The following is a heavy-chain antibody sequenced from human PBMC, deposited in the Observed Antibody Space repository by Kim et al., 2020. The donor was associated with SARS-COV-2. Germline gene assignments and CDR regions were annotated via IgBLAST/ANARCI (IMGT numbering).Heavy chain of an antibody. J-gene: IGHJ2*01. Sequence: SETLSLTCTVSGVSISSYYWSWIRQPPGKGLEWIGYIYYSGSTNYNPSLKSRVTMSVDTSKNQFSLKLSSVTAADTAVYYCARGGDYYDILTGYYQYWYFDLWGRGTLVTVSS. CDR3: ARGGDYYDILTGYYQYWYFDL. CDR2: IYYSGST. D-gene: IGHD3-9*01. V-gene: IGHV4-59*13. CDR1: GVSISSYY.